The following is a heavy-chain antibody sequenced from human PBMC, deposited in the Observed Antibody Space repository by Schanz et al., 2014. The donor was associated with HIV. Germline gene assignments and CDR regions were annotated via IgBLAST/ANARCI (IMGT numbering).Heavy chain of an antibody. CDR3: AKGLQKFDWRSPFDY. J-gene: IGHJ4*02. CDR1: GYTFSAYY. Sequence: QVQLVQSGAEMKKPGASVKVSCKTSGYTFSAYYMHWLRQAPGQGLEWMGWINTRTGDTIYAERLQGRVTLTRDTSINTAYMTLSRLGSDDTAVYFCAKGLQKFDWRSPFDYWGQGTLLTVSS. CDR2: INTRTGDT. V-gene: IGHV1-2*02. D-gene: IGHD3-9*01.